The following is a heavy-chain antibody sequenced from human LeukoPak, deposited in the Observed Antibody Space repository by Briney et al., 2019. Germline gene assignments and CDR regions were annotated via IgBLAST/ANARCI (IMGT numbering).Heavy chain of an antibody. Sequence: GGSLRLSCAASGFTFSSYSMNWVRQAPGKGLVWVSRINSDGSSTSYADSVKGRFTISRDNAKNTLYLQMNSLRVEDTAVYYCARIGYSSSCNDYWGQGTLVTVSS. CDR3: ARIGYSSSCNDY. D-gene: IGHD2-2*01. CDR2: INSDGSST. J-gene: IGHJ4*02. CDR1: GFTFSSYS. V-gene: IGHV3-74*01.